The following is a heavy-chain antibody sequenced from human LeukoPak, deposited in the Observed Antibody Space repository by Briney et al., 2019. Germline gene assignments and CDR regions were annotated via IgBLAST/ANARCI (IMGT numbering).Heavy chain of an antibody. CDR2: IYSGGST. D-gene: IGHD5-24*01. CDR3: ARIRRDGSIGYFVL. J-gene: IGHJ2*01. CDR1: GFTVSSNY. Sequence: PGGSLRISRAVSGFTVSSNYMSWVRQAPGKGLEWVSVIYSGGSTYYADSVKGRFTISRDNSKNTLYLQMNSLRAEDTAVYYCARIRRDGSIGYFVLWGRSTLVTVSS. V-gene: IGHV3-53*01.